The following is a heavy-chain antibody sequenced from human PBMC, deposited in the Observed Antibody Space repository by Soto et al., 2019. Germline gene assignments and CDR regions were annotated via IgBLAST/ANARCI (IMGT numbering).Heavy chain of an antibody. CDR3: ARSPPLRECPGGDCSHFDY. CDR2: INPSSGVA. V-gene: IGHV1-46*01. CDR1: GYRFTAYY. Sequence: QVQLVQSGAGVQKPGASVKVSCEASGYRFTAYYMHWVRQAPGQGLEWMAIINPSSGVANYAQRFHGRFTMTRDTSTSTVYMELSRLRSEDTAVYYCARSPPLRECPGGDCSHFDYWGQGTLVTVS. J-gene: IGHJ4*02. D-gene: IGHD2-21*02.